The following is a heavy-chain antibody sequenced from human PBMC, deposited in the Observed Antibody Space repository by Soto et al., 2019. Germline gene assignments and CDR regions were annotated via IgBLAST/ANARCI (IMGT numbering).Heavy chain of an antibody. CDR1: GFSLSTSGVG. J-gene: IGHJ3*02. Sequence: QITLKESGPTLVKPTQTLTLTCTFSGFSLSTSGVGLGWIRQPPGKALERLAIIDWDDDKSYSPSLKSRLTITKGNSKNHVVLTMTNMDPVDTATYYCARHIPSGYNDAFDTWGQGTMVTVSS. CDR3: ARHIPSGYNDAFDT. CDR2: IDWDDDK. V-gene: IGHV2-5*02. D-gene: IGHD3-9*01.